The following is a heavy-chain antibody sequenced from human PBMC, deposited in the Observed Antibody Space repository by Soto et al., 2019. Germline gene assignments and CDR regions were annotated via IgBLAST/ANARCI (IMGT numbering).Heavy chain of an antibody. Sequence: GESLKISCKGSGYSFTSYWIGWVRQMPGKGLEWMGIIYPGDSDTRYSPSFQGQVTISADKSISTAYLQWSSLKASDTAMYYCARLSSAKNYYYYYGMDVWGQGTTVTVSS. D-gene: IGHD5-18*01. J-gene: IGHJ6*02. CDR3: ARLSSAKNYYYYYGMDV. CDR2: IYPGDSDT. V-gene: IGHV5-51*03. CDR1: GYSFTSYW.